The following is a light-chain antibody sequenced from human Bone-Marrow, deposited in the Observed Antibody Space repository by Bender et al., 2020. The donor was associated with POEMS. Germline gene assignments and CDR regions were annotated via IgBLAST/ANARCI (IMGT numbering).Light chain of an antibody. Sequence: HSALSQPASVSGSPGQSITISCTGTSSDLGSYNYVAWYQHRPARAPKLIIYDAFQRPSGISNRFSGSKSGNTAYLIISGLQAEDEADYYCNCFTTGATLVFGGGTKLTV. J-gene: IGLJ2*01. V-gene: IGLV2-14*03. CDR3: NCFTTGATLV. CDR2: DAF. CDR1: SSDLGSYNY.